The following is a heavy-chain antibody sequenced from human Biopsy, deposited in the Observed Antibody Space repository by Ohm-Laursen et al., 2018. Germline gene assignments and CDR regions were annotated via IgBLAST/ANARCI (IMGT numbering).Heavy chain of an antibody. Sequence: GASVKVSCKTSGYTFPNFGISWVRQAPGRGLEWMGWISPYNGNGDYEKNFHGRVTLTADTSTSTVYMELRSLRSGDTAVYYCATSHYFKSTGYAFDFWGQGTMVSVSS. CDR1: GYTFPNFG. CDR2: ISPYNGNG. CDR3: ATSHYFKSTGYAFDF. V-gene: IGHV1-18*01. D-gene: IGHD3-22*01. J-gene: IGHJ3*01.